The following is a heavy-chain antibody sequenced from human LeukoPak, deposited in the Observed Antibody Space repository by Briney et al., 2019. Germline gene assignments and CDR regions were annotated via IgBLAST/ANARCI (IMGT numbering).Heavy chain of an antibody. Sequence: ASVKVSCKASGYTFTGYYMHWVRQAPGQGLEWMGRINPNSGGTNYAQKFQGRVTMTRDTSISTAYMELSRLRSDDTAVYYCARARDGYTLEYYFDYWGQGTLVTVSS. V-gene: IGHV1-2*06. CDR3: ARARDGYTLEYYFDY. D-gene: IGHD5-24*01. CDR1: GYTFTGYY. CDR2: INPNSGGT. J-gene: IGHJ4*02.